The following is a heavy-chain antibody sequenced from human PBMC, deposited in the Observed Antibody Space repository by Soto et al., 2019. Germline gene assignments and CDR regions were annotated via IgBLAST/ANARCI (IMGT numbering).Heavy chain of an antibody. J-gene: IGHJ4*02. Sequence: ASETLSLTCTVSGGSINNYYWTWIRQPPGMGLEWIGYVYYTGTTSYNPSLKSRVTISVDTSKNQFSLKLSSVTAADTAVYYCARDYYDSSGYFSGGLYWGQGTLGTGSS. D-gene: IGHD3-22*01. V-gene: IGHV4-59*12. CDR3: ARDYYDSSGYFSGGLY. CDR2: VYYTGTT. CDR1: GGSINNYY.